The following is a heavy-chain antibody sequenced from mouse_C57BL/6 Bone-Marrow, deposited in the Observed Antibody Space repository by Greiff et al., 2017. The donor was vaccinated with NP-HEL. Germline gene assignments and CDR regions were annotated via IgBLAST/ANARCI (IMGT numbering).Heavy chain of an antibody. D-gene: IGHD4-1*01. J-gene: IGHJ1*03. Sequence: DVMLVESGGGLVKPGGSLKLSCAASGFTFSDYGMHWVRQAPEKGLEWVAYISSGSSTIYYADTVKGRFTISRDNAKNTLFLQMTSLRSEDTAMYYCARTGTGWYFDVWGTGTTVTVSS. V-gene: IGHV5-17*01. CDR1: GFTFSDYG. CDR3: ARTGTGWYFDV. CDR2: ISSGSSTI.